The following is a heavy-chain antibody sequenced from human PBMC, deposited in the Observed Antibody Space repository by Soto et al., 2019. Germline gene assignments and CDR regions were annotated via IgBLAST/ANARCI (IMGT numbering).Heavy chain of an antibody. CDR3: TTDRSGYDCVCPRWSPFDI. CDR1: GFTFSNAW. V-gene: IGHV3-15*01. D-gene: IGHD3-16*01. Sequence: GGSLRLSCAASGFTFSNAWMSWVRQAPGKGLEWVGRIKIKTDGATTDYAATVKCRFTISKGDSKSTLYQQMNSLKIEETAVYYCTTDRSGYDCVCPRWSPFDIWGQGTMVTVSS. J-gene: IGHJ3*02. CDR2: IKIKTDGATT.